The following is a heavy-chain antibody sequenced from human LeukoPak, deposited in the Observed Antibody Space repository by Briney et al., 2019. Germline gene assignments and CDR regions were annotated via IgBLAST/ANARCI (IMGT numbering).Heavy chain of an antibody. CDR3: ASENYLYYGMDV. Sequence: ASVKVSCKASGYTFTSYDFHWVRQATGQGLEWMGWMNPDSGHTGYGQKFQGRVTMTRNTSISTVYMELSSLRSEDTAVYYCASENYLYYGMDVWGQGTTVTVSS. J-gene: IGHJ6*02. CDR1: GYTFTSYD. V-gene: IGHV1-8*01. D-gene: IGHD5-24*01. CDR2: MNPDSGHT.